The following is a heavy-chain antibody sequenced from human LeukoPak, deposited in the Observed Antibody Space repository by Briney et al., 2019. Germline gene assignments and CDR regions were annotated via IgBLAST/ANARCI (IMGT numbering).Heavy chain of an antibody. J-gene: IGHJ4*02. CDR3: ARSPGYSSGWTFDY. Sequence: PSETLSLTCTVSGGSISNFYWTWIRQPPGKGLQFIGSASYSRSANYNPSLKSRVTISVDTSKNQFSLKLSSVTAADTAVYYCARSPGYSSGWTFDYWGQGTLVTVSS. CDR2: ASYSRSA. V-gene: IGHV4-59*08. D-gene: IGHD6-19*01. CDR1: GGSISNFY.